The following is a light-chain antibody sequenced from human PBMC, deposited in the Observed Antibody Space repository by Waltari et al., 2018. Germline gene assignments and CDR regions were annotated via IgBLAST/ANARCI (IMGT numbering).Light chain of an antibody. CDR2: RNN. V-gene: IGLV1-47*01. Sequence: QSVLTQPPSASGTPGQRVTISCSGSSSNIGSNYVYWYQQLPGTAPKLLIYRNNQRPARVPDRFSGSKSGTSASQAISGLRSEDEADYYCAAWDDSLSGHWVFGGGTKLTVL. J-gene: IGLJ3*02. CDR1: SSNIGSNY. CDR3: AAWDDSLSGHWV.